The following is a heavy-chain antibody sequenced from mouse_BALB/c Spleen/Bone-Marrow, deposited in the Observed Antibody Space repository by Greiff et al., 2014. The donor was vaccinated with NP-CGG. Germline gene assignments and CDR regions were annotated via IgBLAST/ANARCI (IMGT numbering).Heavy chain of an antibody. V-gene: IGHV14-3*02. CDR3: ARYYYGSSYFDY. CDR1: GFNIKDTY. J-gene: IGHJ2*01. CDR2: IDPANGNT. Sequence: VQLQQPGAELVKPGAPVKLSCTASGFNIKDTYMHWVKQRPEQGLEWIGRIDPANGNTKYDPKFQGKATITADTSSNTAYLQLSSLTSEGTAVYYCARYYYGSSYFDYWGQGTTLTVSS. D-gene: IGHD1-1*01.